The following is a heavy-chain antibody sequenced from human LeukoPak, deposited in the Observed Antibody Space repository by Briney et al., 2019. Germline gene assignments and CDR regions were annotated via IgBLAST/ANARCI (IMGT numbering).Heavy chain of an antibody. CDR2: IYYSGST. CDR1: GGSISSSSYY. Sequence: SETLSLTCTVSGGSISSSSYYWGWIRQPPGKGLEWIGSIYYSGSTYYNPSLKSRVTISVDTSKNQFSLKLSSVTAADTAVYYCARGGSIAVAGLIDYWGQGTLVTVSS. V-gene: IGHV4-39*01. D-gene: IGHD6-19*01. J-gene: IGHJ4*02. CDR3: ARGGSIAVAGLIDY.